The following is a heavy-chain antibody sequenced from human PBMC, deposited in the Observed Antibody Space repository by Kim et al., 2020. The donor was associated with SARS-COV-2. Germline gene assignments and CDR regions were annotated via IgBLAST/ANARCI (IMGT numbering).Heavy chain of an antibody. CDR2: ISFDETKK. CDR3: EAGILTDPNSGAIFDF. V-gene: IGHV3-30*03. CDR1: GFIFSNYG. J-gene: IGHJ3*01. D-gene: IGHD3-9*01. Sequence: GGSLRLSCAASGFIFSNYGMHWVRQAPGKGLEWVALISFDETKKYYADPVKGRFTISRDNSKNTLFLHMRRLRGDDTAVYYCEAGILTDPNSGAIFDFWGQGTMVTVSS.